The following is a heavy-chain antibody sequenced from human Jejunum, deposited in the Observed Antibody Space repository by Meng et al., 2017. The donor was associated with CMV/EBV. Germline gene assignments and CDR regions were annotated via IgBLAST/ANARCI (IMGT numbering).Heavy chain of an antibody. Sequence: SGFLFRTYAMHWVRQAPGKGLEWVAVISYDGSKRYFADSVKGRFTISRDNSKNTLYLQMDSLRIEDTAMYYCVGAPAYGDSSFDYWGQGTLVTVSS. CDR1: GFLFRTYA. D-gene: IGHD4-17*01. CDR2: ISYDGSKR. J-gene: IGHJ4*02. CDR3: VGAPAYGDSSFDY. V-gene: IGHV3-30-3*01.